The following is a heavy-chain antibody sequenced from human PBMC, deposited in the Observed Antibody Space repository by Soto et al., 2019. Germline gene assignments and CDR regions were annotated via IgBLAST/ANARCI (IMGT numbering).Heavy chain of an antibody. J-gene: IGHJ5*02. D-gene: IGHD2-2*02. Sequence: EVQLLESGGGLVQPGGSLRLSCAASGFTFSSYAMTWVRQAPGRGVEWVSGISDGGGSTYYTDSVRGRFTISRDNSKNTLYLQMSSLRAEDTAVYYCAKDLNSYRWFDPWGQGTLVTVSS. CDR2: ISDGGGST. V-gene: IGHV3-23*01. CDR3: AKDLNSYRWFDP. CDR1: GFTFSSYA.